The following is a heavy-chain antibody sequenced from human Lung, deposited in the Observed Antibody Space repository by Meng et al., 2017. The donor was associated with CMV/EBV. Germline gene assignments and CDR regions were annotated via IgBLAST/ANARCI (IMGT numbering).Heavy chain of an antibody. CDR1: GFTFNTYG. V-gene: IGHV3-30*02. Sequence: GESLKISCTGSGFTFNTYGMHWVRQAPGKGLEWVAFIRYDGTNIKYADSVKGRITISRDNSKNTLSLQMDNLRAEDTAVYYCAKDRYGSLYYFDYWGQGALVTVSS. D-gene: IGHD5-18*01. J-gene: IGHJ4*02. CDR2: IRYDGTNI. CDR3: AKDRYGSLYYFDY.